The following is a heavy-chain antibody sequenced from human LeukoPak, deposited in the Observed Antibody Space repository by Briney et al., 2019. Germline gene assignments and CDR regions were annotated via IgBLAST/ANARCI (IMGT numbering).Heavy chain of an antibody. CDR3: ARDPYSSSMGYYHGMDV. CDR2: IIPIFGIA. J-gene: IGHJ6*02. Sequence: SSVKVSFKASGGTFSSYAISWVRQAPGQGLEWMGRIIPIFGIANYAQKFQGRVTITADKSTSTAYMELGSLRSEDTAVYYRARDPYSSSMGYYHGMDVWGQGTTVTVSS. D-gene: IGHD6-6*01. V-gene: IGHV1-69*04. CDR1: GGTFSSYA.